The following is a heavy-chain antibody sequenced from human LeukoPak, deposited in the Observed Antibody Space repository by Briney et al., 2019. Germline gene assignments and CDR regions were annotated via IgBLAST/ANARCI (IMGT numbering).Heavy chain of an antibody. CDR3: AKDTVVGATTGYYFDY. J-gene: IGHJ4*02. Sequence: GGSLRLSCAASGFTFSNYAMSWVRQAPGNGLEWVSAIGSGGSSTYCADSVKGRFTISRDNSKNTLFLQMNSLRAEDTAVYYCAKDTVVGATTGYYFDYWGQGTLVTVSS. V-gene: IGHV3-23*01. CDR2: IGSGGSST. CDR1: GFTFSNYA. D-gene: IGHD1-26*01.